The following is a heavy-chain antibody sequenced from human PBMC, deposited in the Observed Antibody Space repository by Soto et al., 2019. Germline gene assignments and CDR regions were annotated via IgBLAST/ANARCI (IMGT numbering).Heavy chain of an antibody. CDR3: VKESLGYCSGGSCYRGAFDI. D-gene: IGHD2-15*01. J-gene: IGHJ3*02. CDR1: GFTFSSYA. CDR2: ISGSGAST. Sequence: GGSLRLSCAASGFTFSSYAMNWVRQAPGKGLEWVSAISGSGASTYYADSVKGRFTISRDISKNILYLQMNSLRAEDTAVYYCVKESLGYCSGGSCYRGAFDIWGQGTMVTVSS. V-gene: IGHV3-23*01.